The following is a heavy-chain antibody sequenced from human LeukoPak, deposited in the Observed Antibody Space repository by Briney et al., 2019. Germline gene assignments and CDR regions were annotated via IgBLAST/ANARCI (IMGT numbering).Heavy chain of an antibody. CDR1: GFTFNNYG. D-gene: IGHD2-2*02. CDR3: ATHCSSTSCYMY. CDR2: IWYDGSNK. V-gene: IGHV3-33*01. Sequence: PGGSLRLSCAASGFTFNNYGMHWVRQAPGKGLEWVAVIWYDGSNKYYADSVKGRFTISRDNPKNKLYLQMNSLRAEDTAVYYCATHCSSTSCYMYWGQGTLVTVSS. J-gene: IGHJ4*02.